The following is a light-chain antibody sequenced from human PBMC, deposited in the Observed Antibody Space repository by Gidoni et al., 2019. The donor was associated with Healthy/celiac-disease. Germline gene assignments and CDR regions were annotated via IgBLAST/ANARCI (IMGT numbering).Light chain of an antibody. CDR1: QSISSY. CDR2: AAS. Sequence: DIQMPQSPSSLSASVGDRVTITCRASQSISSYLNWYQQKPGKAPKLLIYAASSLQSGFPSRFSGSGSGTDFTLTIISLQPEDFATYYCQQSYSTPRTFGQGTKVEIK. CDR3: QQSYSTPRT. V-gene: IGKV1-39*01. J-gene: IGKJ1*01.